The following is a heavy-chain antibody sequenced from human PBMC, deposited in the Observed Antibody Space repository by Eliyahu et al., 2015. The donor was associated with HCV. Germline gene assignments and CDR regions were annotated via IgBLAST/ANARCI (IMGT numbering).Heavy chain of an antibody. Sequence: QVQLQQWGAGLLKPSETLSLTCAVXGGSFSGYYWNWIRQPPGKGLEWIGDINHSGGTNYNPSLKSRVTISVDTSKNQFSLKLSSVTAADTAVYYCARGDGRIAVAGYFDYWGQGTLVTVSS. CDR2: INHSGGT. CDR3: ARGDGRIAVAGYFDY. V-gene: IGHV4-34*01. J-gene: IGHJ4*02. CDR1: GGSFSGYY. D-gene: IGHD6-19*01.